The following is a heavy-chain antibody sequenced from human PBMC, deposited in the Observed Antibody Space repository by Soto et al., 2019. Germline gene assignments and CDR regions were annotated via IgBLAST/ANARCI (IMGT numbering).Heavy chain of an antibody. D-gene: IGHD3-10*01. J-gene: IGHJ6*03. CDR3: ARHPTLLDYYYYMDV. CDR1: GGSISSSSYY. CDR2: IYYSGST. Sequence: SETLSLTCTVSGGSISSSSYYWGWIRQPPGKGLEWIGSIYYSGSTYYNPSLKSRVTISVDTSKNQFSLKLSSVTAADTAVYYCARHPTLLDYYYYMDVWGKGTTVTVSS. V-gene: IGHV4-39*01.